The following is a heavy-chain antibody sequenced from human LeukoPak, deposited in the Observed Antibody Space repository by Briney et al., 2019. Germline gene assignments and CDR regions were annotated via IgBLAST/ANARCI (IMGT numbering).Heavy chain of an antibody. V-gene: IGHV3-7*01. D-gene: IGHD3-10*01. Sequence: PGGSLRLSCAASGFAFNYAWVSWVRQAPGKGLEWVASINPDTSEIHYVDAVRGRFTISRDNAKNSLYLQMSSLTADDTALYYCVRSHHPGGWFDPWGQGTLVTVSS. J-gene: IGHJ5*02. CDR2: INPDTSEI. CDR3: VRSHHPGGWFDP. CDR1: GFAFNYAW.